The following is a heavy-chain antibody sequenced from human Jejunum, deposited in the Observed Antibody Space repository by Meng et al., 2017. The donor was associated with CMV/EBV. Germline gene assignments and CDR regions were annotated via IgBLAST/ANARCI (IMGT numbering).Heavy chain of an antibody. CDR1: GFSITSGYY. CDR3: ARSRSSTQYLDF. Sequence: VSGFSITSGYYWEWIRQAPGKGLEWIGYVFHSGATYYNPSLTSRVTISVDTSRNQFALNVTSVTAADTAIYYCARSRSSTQYLDFWGQGVLVTVSS. CDR2: VFHSGAT. V-gene: IGHV4-38-2*01. D-gene: IGHD6-13*01. J-gene: IGHJ4*02.